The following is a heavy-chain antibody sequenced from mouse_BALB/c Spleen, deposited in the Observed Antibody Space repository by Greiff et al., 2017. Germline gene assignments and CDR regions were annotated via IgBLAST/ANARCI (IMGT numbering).Heavy chain of an antibody. CDR1: GYTFTSYY. CDR3: TRSLYYGSSYGYFDV. CDR2: INPSNGGT. Sequence: VQLQQSGAELVKPGASVKLSCKASGYTFTSYYMYWVKQRPGQGLEWIGEINPSNGGTNFNEKFKSKATLTVDKSSSTAYMQLSSLTSEDSAVYYFTRSLYYGSSYGYFDVWGAGTTVTVSS. V-gene: IGHV1S81*02. D-gene: IGHD1-1*01. J-gene: IGHJ1*01.